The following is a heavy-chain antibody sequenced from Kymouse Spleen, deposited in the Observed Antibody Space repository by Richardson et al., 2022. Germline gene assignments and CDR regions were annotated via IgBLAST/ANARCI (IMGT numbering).Heavy chain of an antibody. J-gene: IGHJ4*02. Sequence: EVQLVESGGGLVQPGRSLRLSCAASGFTFDDYAMHWVRQAPGKGLEWVSGISWNSGSIGYADSVKGRFTISRDNAKNSLYLQMNSLRAEDTALYYCAKDIAAAGRGYFDYWGQGTLVTVSS. D-gene: IGHD6-13*01. CDR1: GFTFDDYA. CDR3: AKDIAAAGRGYFDY. V-gene: IGHV3-9*01. CDR2: ISWNSGSI.